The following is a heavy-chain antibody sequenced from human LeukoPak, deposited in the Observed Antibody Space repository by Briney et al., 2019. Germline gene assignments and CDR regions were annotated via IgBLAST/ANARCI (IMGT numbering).Heavy chain of an antibody. CDR2: INHNGST. J-gene: IGHJ3*02. Sequence: SETLSLTCAVYGGSFSGYYRSWIRQPPGKGLEWIGEINHNGSTNYNPSLKSRITISVDTSKNQFSLKLSSVTAADTAVYYCARGFVVVVAARGTRHAFDIWGQGTMVTVSS. CDR3: ARGFVVVVAARGTRHAFDI. CDR1: GGSFSGYY. V-gene: IGHV4-34*01. D-gene: IGHD2-15*01.